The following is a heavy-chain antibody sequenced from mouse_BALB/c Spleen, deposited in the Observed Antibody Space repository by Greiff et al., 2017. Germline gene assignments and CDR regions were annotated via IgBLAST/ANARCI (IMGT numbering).Heavy chain of an antibody. V-gene: IGHV2-9*02. J-gene: IGHJ3*01. D-gene: IGHD1-2*01. CDR3: ARDPSATEAWFAY. CDR1: GFSLTSYG. Sequence: QVQLKESGPGLVAPSQSLSITCTVSGFSLTSYGVHWVRQPPGKGLEWLGVIWAGGSTNYNSALMSRLSISKDNSKSQVFLKMNSLQTDDTAMYYCARDPSATEAWFAYWGQGTLVTVSA. CDR2: IWAGGST.